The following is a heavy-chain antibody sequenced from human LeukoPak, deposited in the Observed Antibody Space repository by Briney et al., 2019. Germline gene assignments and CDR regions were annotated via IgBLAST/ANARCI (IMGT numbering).Heavy chain of an antibody. CDR1: GGSISGYY. CDR2: IYHSGAI. CDR3: ARDGNSSGYFDY. V-gene: IGHV4-59*12. Sequence: SETLSLTCTVSGGSISGYYWNWIRQSPEKGLEWIGYIYHSGAINFNPSLKARVTMSIDTSKNQFSLKLSSVTAADTAVYYCARDGNSSGYFDYWGQGTLVTVSS. D-gene: IGHD3-22*01. J-gene: IGHJ4*02.